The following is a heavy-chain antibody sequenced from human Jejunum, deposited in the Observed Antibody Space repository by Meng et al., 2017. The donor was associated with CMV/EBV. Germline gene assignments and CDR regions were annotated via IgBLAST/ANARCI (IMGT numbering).Heavy chain of an antibody. Sequence: SGFIFDDYAMHWVRRAPGKGLEWVSGINWNGGSVAYADSLKGRFTISRDNAQNSLYLQMNSLRADDTALYYCVKGLYATGWYAFDSWGRGALVTVSS. CDR3: VKGLYATGWYAFDS. CDR1: GFIFDDYA. D-gene: IGHD6-19*01. V-gene: IGHV3-9*01. CDR2: INWNGGSV. J-gene: IGHJ4*02.